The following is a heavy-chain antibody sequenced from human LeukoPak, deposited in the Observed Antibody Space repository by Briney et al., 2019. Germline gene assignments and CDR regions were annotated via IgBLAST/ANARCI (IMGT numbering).Heavy chain of an antibody. CDR3: ARDRHHRHAFDI. CDR2: IIPIFGTA. D-gene: IGHD1-14*01. Sequence: GASVKVSCKASGGTFSSYAISWVRQAPGQGLEWMGGIIPIFGTANYAQKFQGRVTITADKSTSTAYMELSSLRSEDTAVYYCARDRHHRHAFDIWGQGTMVTVSS. J-gene: IGHJ3*02. V-gene: IGHV1-69*06. CDR1: GGTFSSYA.